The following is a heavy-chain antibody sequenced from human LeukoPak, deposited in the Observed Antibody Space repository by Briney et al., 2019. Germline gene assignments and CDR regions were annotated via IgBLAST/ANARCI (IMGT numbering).Heavy chain of an antibody. D-gene: IGHD3-10*01. CDR1: GGSISRGGSD. CDR2: ISPSPST. J-gene: IGHJ4*02. Sequence: SETLSLTCAVSGGSISRGGSDWSWIRRPGGKGLEWLRRISPSPSTDYHPSLKSRVPIPVDTSKTQFSLNLRSVTAADTAIYYCAREFHFWGQGTLVTVSS. CDR3: AREFHF. V-gene: IGHV4-61*02.